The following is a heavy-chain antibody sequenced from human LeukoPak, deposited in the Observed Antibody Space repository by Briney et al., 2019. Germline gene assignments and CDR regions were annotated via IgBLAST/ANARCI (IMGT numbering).Heavy chain of an antibody. CDR2: IIPIFGTA. CDR1: GGTFSSYG. V-gene: IGHV1-69*05. J-gene: IGHJ5*02. CDR3: ASQNPLRLGELSSNNWFDP. D-gene: IGHD3-16*02. Sequence: ASVKVSCKASGGTFSSYGISWVRQAPGQGLEWMGGIIPIFGTANYAQKFQGRVTITTDESTGTAYMELSSLRSEDTAVYYCASQNPLRLGELSSNNWFDPWGQGTLVTVSS.